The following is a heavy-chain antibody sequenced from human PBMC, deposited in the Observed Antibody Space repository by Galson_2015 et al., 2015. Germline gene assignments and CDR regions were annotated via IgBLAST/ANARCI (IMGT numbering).Heavy chain of an antibody. CDR2: IYYSGST. V-gene: IGHV4-39*07. D-gene: IGHD5-24*01. Sequence: SETLSLTCTVSGGSISSSSYYWGWIRQPPGKGLEWIGSIYYSGSTYYNPSLKSRVTISVDTSKNQFSLKLSSVTAADTAVYYCARVRRFYGMDVWGQGTTVTVSS. J-gene: IGHJ6*02. CDR3: ARVRRFYGMDV. CDR1: GGSISSSSYY.